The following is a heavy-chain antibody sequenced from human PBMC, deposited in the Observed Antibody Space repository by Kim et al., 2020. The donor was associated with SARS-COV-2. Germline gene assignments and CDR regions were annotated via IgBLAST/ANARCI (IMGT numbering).Heavy chain of an antibody. CDR3: AKVGYGSGSYLSH. CDR1: GFTFSSYA. CDR2: ISVSVGST. J-gene: IGHJ4*02. Sequence: GGSLRLSCAASGFTFSSYAMSWVRQAPGKGLDWVQAISVSVGSTNYADSVKGRFTISRDNSKNTLYLQMNSLRAEDTAVYYCAKVGYGSGSYLSHWGQGTLVTVSS. V-gene: IGHV3-23*01. D-gene: IGHD3-10*01.